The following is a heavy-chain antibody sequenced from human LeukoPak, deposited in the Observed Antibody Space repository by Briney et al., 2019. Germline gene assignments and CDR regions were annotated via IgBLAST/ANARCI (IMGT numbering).Heavy chain of an antibody. V-gene: IGHV4-39*01. D-gene: IGHD1-26*01. CDR2: IYYSGST. Sequence: SETLSLTCTVSGGSISISSDYWGWIRQPPGKGLEWIGSIYYSGSTNYNPSLKSRVTMSVDTSKNQFSLKLISVTAADTSVYYCARHWAHSGGGSYYFDYWGQGTLVTVSS. J-gene: IGHJ4*02. CDR1: GGSISISSDY. CDR3: ARHWAHSGGGSYYFDY.